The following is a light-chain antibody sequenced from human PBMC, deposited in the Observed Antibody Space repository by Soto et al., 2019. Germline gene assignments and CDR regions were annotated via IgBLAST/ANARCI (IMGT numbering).Light chain of an antibody. CDR1: SSNIGAGHA. CDR3: QSYDSSLSGSEV. Sequence: QSVLTQPPPVSGAPGQRVTISCTGSSSNIGAGHAVHWYQHLPGTAPRLLIYGNGNRPSAFPDRFSGSTSGTSASLPITGLKTEDEADYYCQSYDSSLSGSEVFGTGTKVTVL. J-gene: IGLJ1*01. CDR2: GNG. V-gene: IGLV1-40*01.